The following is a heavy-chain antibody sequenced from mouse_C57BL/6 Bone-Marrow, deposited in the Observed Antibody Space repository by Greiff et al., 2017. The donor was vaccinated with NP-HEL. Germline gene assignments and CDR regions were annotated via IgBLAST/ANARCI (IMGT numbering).Heavy chain of an antibody. CDR3: ARVCGYHRYSFDY. D-gene: IGHD2-2*01. Sequence: EVKLVESGGGLVKPGGSLKLSCAASGFTFSSYAMSWVRQTPEKRLEWVATISDGGSYTYYPDNVKGRFTISRDNAKNNLYLQMSHLMSEDTAVYYCARVCGYHRYSFDYWGQGTTLTVSS. V-gene: IGHV5-4*03. J-gene: IGHJ2*01. CDR1: GFTFSSYA. CDR2: ISDGGSYT.